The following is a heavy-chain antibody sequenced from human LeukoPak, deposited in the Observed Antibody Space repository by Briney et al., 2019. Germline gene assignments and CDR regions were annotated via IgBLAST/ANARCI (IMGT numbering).Heavy chain of an antibody. CDR3: ARQVATKGEWAFDV. CDR1: GGSFSGYY. CDR2: INHSGST. J-gene: IGHJ3*01. V-gene: IGHV4-34*01. Sequence: EPSETLSLTGAGYGGSFSGYYWSWIRQPPGKGLEWIGEINHSGSTNYNPSLKSRVTISVDTSKDQFSLKLSSVTAADTAVYYCARQVATKGEWAFDVWGQGTMVTASS. D-gene: IGHD5-12*01.